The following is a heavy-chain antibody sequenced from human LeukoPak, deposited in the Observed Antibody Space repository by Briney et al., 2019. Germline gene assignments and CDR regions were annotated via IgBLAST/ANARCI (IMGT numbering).Heavy chain of an antibody. CDR3: AGTHPVSYGDSLLGIFDL. D-gene: IGHD4-17*01. V-gene: IGHV4-31*03. J-gene: IGHJ2*01. CDR1: GYSISSGGYY. Sequence: SQTLSLTCTVSGYSISSGGYYWGWIRQHPGKGLEWIGYIFYSGSTYYNPSLQSRVTISVDTSNDQVSLQLTSVTAADSGVYYCAGTHPVSYGDSLLGIFDLWGRGTLATVSS. CDR2: IFYSGST.